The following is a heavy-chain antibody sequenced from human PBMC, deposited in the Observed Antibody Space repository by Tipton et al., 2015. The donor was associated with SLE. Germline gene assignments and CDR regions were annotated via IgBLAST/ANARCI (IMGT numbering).Heavy chain of an antibody. D-gene: IGHD5-24*01. V-gene: IGHV4-31*03. CDR3: ARDGLQSPIAY. CDR1: GGSISSGGYY. CDR2: IYYSGST. Sequence: TLSLTCTVSGGSISSGGYYWSWIRQHPGKGLEWIGYIYYSGSTYYNPSLKSRVTISVDTSKNQFSLKLTSVTAADTALYYCARDGLQSPIAYWGQGTLVTVSS. J-gene: IGHJ4*02.